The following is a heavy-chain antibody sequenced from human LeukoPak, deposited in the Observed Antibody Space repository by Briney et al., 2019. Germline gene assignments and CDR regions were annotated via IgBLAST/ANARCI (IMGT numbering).Heavy chain of an antibody. V-gene: IGHV3-23*01. Sequence: PGGSLRLSCAVSGFTFSSYGMNWVRQAPGKGLEWVSGISGSGSSTYYSDSVKGRFTISRDNSKNTLYLQMNSLRAEDTAIYYCAKGRSIFGVVSCFDFWGQGTLVPVSS. CDR2: ISGSGSST. CDR1: GFTFSSYG. D-gene: IGHD3-3*01. J-gene: IGHJ4*02. CDR3: AKGRSIFGVVSCFDF.